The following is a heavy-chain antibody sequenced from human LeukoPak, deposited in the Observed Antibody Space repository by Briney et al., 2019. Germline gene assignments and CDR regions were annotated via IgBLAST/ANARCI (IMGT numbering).Heavy chain of an antibody. J-gene: IGHJ5*02. CDR1: GGTFSSYA. Sequence: SVKVSCKASGGTFSSYAISWVQQAPGQGLEWMGGVIPIFGTANYAQKFQGRVTITADESTSTAYMELSSLRSEDTAVYYCARGGGYCGGDCYENWFDPWGQGTLVTVSS. CDR2: VIPIFGTA. D-gene: IGHD2-21*02. V-gene: IGHV1-69*13. CDR3: ARGGGYCGGDCYENWFDP.